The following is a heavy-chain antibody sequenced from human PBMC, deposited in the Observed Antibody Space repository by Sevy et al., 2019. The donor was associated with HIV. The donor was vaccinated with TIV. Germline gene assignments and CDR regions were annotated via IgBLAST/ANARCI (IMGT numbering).Heavy chain of an antibody. CDR3: AKNTAAVGTGGFDY. V-gene: IGHV3-30*18. J-gene: IGHJ4*02. Sequence: GGSLRLSCAASGFSFSRSAMYWVRQAPGKGLEWVAVMSYNGNKKHNGDYVKGRFTISRDNSKNTLYLQMNSLRPEDTALYYCAKNTAAVGTGGFDYWGQGTLVTVSS. CDR2: MSYNGNKK. D-gene: IGHD6-13*01. CDR1: GFSFSRSA.